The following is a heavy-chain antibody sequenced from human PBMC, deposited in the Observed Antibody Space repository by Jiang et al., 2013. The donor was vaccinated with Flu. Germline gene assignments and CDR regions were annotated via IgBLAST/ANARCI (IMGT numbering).Heavy chain of an antibody. Sequence: LLKPSETLSLTCAVYGGSFGIYYWTWIRQPPGKGLEWVGQINHSGRTNYNPSLKSRVTLSMDTSKNQFSLRMNSVTAADTAVYYCARGPSENYAQSFDPWGQGTLVTVSS. CDR1: GGSFGIYY. V-gene: IGHV4-34*01. J-gene: IGHJ5*02. CDR3: ARGPSENYAQSFDP. CDR2: INHSGRT. D-gene: IGHD1-26*01.